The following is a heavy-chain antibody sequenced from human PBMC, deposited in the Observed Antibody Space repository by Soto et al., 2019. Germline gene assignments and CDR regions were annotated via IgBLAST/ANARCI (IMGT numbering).Heavy chain of an antibody. CDR3: IGGGSPYYSDY. Sequence: EVQLVESGGGLVQPGGSLKLSCAASGFIFSGSAVHWVRQASGKGLEWVGRILSKAGNYATAYPASMKGRFTISRDDSENTAFLQMTSLTTEDTAVYYCIGGGSPYYSDYWGQGTLVAVSS. CDR1: GFIFSGSA. CDR2: ILSKAGNYAT. J-gene: IGHJ4*02. V-gene: IGHV3-73*01.